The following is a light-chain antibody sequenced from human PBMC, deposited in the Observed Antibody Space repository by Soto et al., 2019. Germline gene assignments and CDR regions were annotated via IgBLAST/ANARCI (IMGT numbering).Light chain of an antibody. CDR2: WAS. J-gene: IGKJ3*01. CDR3: QQYYSTPGIT. CDR1: QSVLYSSNNKNY. V-gene: IGKV4-1*01. Sequence: DIVMTQSPDSLAVSLGERATINCKSSQSVLYSSNNKNYLAWYQQKPGQPPKLLIYWASTRESGVPDRFSGSGSGTDFTLTISSLKAEDVAVYYCQQYYSTPGITFGPVTKVDIK.